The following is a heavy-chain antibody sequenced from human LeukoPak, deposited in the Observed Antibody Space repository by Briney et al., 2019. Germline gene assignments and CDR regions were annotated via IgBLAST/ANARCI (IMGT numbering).Heavy chain of an antibody. J-gene: IGHJ6*03. CDR2: IYYTGST. Sequence: SETLSLTCTVSGYSISSGYYWGWIRQPPGKGLEWIGYIYYTGSTNYNPSLKSRVTISVDTSKNQFSLKLSSVTAADTAVYYCARGPTRRGSGKYYYYYYMDVWGKGTTVTVSS. D-gene: IGHD3-10*01. CDR1: GYSISSGYY. CDR3: ARGPTRRGSGKYYYYYYMDV. V-gene: IGHV4-38-2*02.